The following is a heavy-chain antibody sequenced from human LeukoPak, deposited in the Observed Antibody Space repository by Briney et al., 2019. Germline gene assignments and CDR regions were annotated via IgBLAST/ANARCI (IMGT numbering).Heavy chain of an antibody. J-gene: IGHJ5*02. D-gene: IGHD3-16*01. V-gene: IGHV3-23*01. CDR1: GFTFSSHG. Sequence: GGALRLSCAASGFTFSSHGMNWVRQAPGKGLEWVSGSSSIGGRTYYADSVKGRFTVTRDNSRNTLHLQMNSLRVEDTGVYYCAKDDAWGRFYHWGQGTLVTVSS. CDR2: SSSIGGRT. CDR3: AKDDAWGRFYH.